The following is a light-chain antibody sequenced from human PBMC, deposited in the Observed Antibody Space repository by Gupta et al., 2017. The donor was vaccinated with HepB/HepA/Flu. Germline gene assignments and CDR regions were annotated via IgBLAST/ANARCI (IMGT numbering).Light chain of an antibody. CDR2: DVS. V-gene: IGLV2-11*01. CDR3: CSYAGSYTSYV. CDR1: SSDVGSYNY. Sequence: QSALTQPRSVSGSPGQPVTISCTGTSSDVGSYNYVSWYQQPPGKAPKRIIYDVSKRPSGVPDRFSGSKAGNTASLTISGLQAEDEADYYCCSYAGSYTSYVFGTGTKVT. J-gene: IGLJ1*01.